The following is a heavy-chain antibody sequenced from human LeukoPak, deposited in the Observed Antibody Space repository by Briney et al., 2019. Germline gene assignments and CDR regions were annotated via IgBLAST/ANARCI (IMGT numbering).Heavy chain of an antibody. CDR3: ARDYGDRIGFDP. V-gene: IGHV1-18*01. D-gene: IGHD4-17*01. CDR1: GYTFTSFD. Sequence: ASVKVSCKASGYTFTSFDISWVRQAPGQGLEWMGWISVYNGDTNYAQKLQDRVTMTTDTSTSTAYMELSSLRSEDTAVYFCARDYGDRIGFDPWGQGTLVTVSS. J-gene: IGHJ5*02. CDR2: ISVYNGDT.